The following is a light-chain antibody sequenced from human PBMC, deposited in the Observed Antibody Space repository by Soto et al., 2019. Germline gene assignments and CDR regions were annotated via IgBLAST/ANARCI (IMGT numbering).Light chain of an antibody. CDR1: QSISSW. CDR2: KAS. V-gene: IGKV1-5*03. CDR3: QQYSTYPLT. J-gene: IGKJ4*01. Sequence: DIQMTQSPSTLSASVGDRVTITCRASQSISSWLAWYQQKPGKAPKFLSFKASSLKSGVPSRFSGSGSGTEFTLTNSSLKPADVTPYSCQQYSTYPLTLGGGTKVEIK.